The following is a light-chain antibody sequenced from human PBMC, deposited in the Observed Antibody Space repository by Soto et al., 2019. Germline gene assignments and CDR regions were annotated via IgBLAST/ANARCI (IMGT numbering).Light chain of an antibody. J-gene: IGKJ1*01. CDR3: QRYGTSLTWT. Sequence: EIVLTQSPGTLSLPPGERATLSCRAIQSVSSSYLAWYQQKPGQAPRLLIYGASSRATGIPDRFSGSGSETDFTLTISRLEPEDFAVYYCQRYGTSLTWTFGQGTKVDIK. CDR1: QSVSSSY. CDR2: GAS. V-gene: IGKV3-20*01.